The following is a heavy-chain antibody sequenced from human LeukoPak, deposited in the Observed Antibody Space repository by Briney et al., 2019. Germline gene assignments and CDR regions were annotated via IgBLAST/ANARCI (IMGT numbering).Heavy chain of an antibody. CDR3: ARDWEVVPAAMIYWFDP. J-gene: IGHJ5*02. CDR1: GGTFSSYA. D-gene: IGHD2-2*01. CDR2: IIPILGIA. V-gene: IGHV1-69*04. Sequence: SVKVSCKASGGTFSSYAISWVRQAPGQGLEWMGRIIPILGIANYAQKFRGRVTITADKSTSTAHMELSSLRSEDTAVYYCARDWEVVPAAMIYWFDPWGQGTLVTVSS.